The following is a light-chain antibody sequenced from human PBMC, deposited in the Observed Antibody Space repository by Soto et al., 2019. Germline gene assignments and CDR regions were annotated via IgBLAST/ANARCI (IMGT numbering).Light chain of an antibody. V-gene: IGLV1-40*01. Sequence: QSVLTQPPSVSGAPGHRVTISCSGGSSNIGAGFEVHWYQQFPGRAPKLLIFGNSNRPSGVSDRFSGSKPGTSASLAISGLQAEDEADYHCQSYDNSLSGVVFGGGTKLTVL. CDR3: QSYDNSLSGVV. J-gene: IGLJ2*01. CDR2: GNS. CDR1: SSNIGAGFE.